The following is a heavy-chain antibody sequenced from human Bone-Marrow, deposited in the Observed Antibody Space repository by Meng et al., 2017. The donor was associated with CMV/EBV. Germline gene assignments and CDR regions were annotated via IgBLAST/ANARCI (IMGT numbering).Heavy chain of an antibody. CDR3: ARGWGANPTGADY. CDR1: GFSFDDYG. V-gene: IGHV3-20*04. CDR2: INWNGGST. Sequence: CAGSGFSFDDYGMSWVRQAPGKGLEWVSGINWNGGSTGYADSVKGRFTISRDNAKNSLYLQMNSLRAEDTALYYCARGWGANPTGADYWGQGTLVTVSS. J-gene: IGHJ4*02. D-gene: IGHD1-26*01.